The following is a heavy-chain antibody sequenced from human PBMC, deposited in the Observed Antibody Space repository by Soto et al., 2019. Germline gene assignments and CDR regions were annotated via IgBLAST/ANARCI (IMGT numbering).Heavy chain of an antibody. CDR1: GFTFSSYG. CDR2: IWYDGSNK. D-gene: IGHD6-13*01. Sequence: QVQLVESGGGVVQPGRSLRLSCAASGFTFSSYGMHWVRQAPGKGLEWVAVIWYDGSNKYYADSVKGRFTISRDNSKNTLYLQMNSLRAEDTAVYYCARDATEYGSWYDYWGQGTLVTVSS. CDR3: ARDATEYGSWYDY. J-gene: IGHJ4*02. V-gene: IGHV3-33*01.